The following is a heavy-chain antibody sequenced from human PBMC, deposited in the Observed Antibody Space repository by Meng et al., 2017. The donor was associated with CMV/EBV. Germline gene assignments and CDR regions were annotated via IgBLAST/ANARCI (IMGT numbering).Heavy chain of an antibody. J-gene: IGHJ5*02. V-gene: IGHV4-34*01. CDR3: ARGGNWFDP. CDR1: GWSVSGYY. Sequence: QDQPRQWGAGLLKAVDLPCLTCAVYGWSVSGYYWSWIRQPPGKGLEWIGEINHSGSTNYNPSLKSRVTISVDTSKNQFSLKLSSVTAADTAVYYCARGGNWFDPWGQGTLVTVSS. CDR2: INHSGST.